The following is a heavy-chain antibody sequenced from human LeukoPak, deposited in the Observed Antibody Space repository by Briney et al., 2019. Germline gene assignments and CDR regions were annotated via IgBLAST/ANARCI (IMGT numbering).Heavy chain of an antibody. Sequence: GGSLRLSCEGSAFIFSGHWMNWVRQAPGKGLVWVSRIDSDGSTTSYADSVKGRFTISRDNAKNTLFLQMNSLRAEDTAAYYCARSVYDSGGYYRVLDYWGQGTLVTVSS. J-gene: IGHJ4*02. D-gene: IGHD3-22*01. V-gene: IGHV3-74*01. CDR3: ARSVYDSGGYYRVLDY. CDR2: IDSDGSTT. CDR1: AFIFSGHW.